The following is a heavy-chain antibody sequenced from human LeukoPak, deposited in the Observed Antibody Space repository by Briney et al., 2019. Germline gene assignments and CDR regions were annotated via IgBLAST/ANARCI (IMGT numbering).Heavy chain of an antibody. Sequence: GGSLRLSCAASGFTFSSYAMHWVRQAPGKGLEWVAVISYDGSNKYYADSVKGRFTISRDNSKNTLYLQMNSLRAEDTAVYYCARVPSRYSSSWYEAYWGQGTLVTVSS. J-gene: IGHJ4*02. CDR2: ISYDGSNK. D-gene: IGHD6-13*01. V-gene: IGHV3-30-3*01. CDR3: ARVPSRYSSSWYEAY. CDR1: GFTFSSYA.